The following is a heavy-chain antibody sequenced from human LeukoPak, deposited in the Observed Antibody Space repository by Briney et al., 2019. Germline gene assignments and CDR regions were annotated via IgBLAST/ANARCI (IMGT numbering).Heavy chain of an antibody. CDR1: GFTLGVYA. Sequence: GGSLRLSCTASGFTLGVYAMSWFRQAPGKGLEWVGFIRSKAYGGTTEYAASVKGRFTISRDHSKSIAYLQMNSLKTEDTAVYYCTRAPLYRLYPLRDDAFDIWGQGTMVTVSS. CDR3: TRAPLYRLYPLRDDAFDI. CDR2: IRSKAYGGTT. J-gene: IGHJ3*02. D-gene: IGHD2-8*01. V-gene: IGHV3-49*03.